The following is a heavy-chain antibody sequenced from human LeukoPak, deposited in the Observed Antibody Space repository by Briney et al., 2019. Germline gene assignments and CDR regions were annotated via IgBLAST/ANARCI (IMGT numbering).Heavy chain of an antibody. V-gene: IGHV1-46*01. CDR2: INPSGGST. CDR3: ARCLGRGYCSGGSCYPRADYYGMDV. Sequence: ASVKVSCKASGYTFTSYYMHWERQAPGQGLEWMGIINPSGGSTSYAQKFQGGVTMTRDTSTSTVYMELSSLRSEDTAVYYCARCLGRGYCSGGSCYPRADYYGMDVWGQGTTVTVSS. J-gene: IGHJ6*02. CDR1: GYTFTSYY. D-gene: IGHD2-15*01.